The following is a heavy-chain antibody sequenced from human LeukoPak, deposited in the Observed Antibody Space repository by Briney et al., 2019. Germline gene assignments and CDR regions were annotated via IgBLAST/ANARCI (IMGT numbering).Heavy chain of an antibody. CDR1: GGSISSSSYY. Sequence: PSETLSLTCTVSGGSISSSSYYWGWIRRPPGKGLEWIGSIYYSGSTYYNPSLKSRVTISVDTSKNQFSLKLSSVTAADTAVYYCARDYYDSSGKNWFDPWGQGTLVTVSS. D-gene: IGHD3-22*01. J-gene: IGHJ5*02. V-gene: IGHV4-39*07. CDR3: ARDYYDSSGKNWFDP. CDR2: IYYSGST.